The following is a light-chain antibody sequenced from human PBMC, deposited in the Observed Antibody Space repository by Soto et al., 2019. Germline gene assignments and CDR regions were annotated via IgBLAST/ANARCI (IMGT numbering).Light chain of an antibody. CDR1: QSISTW. Sequence: DILMTQSPSTLSASVGDRVTITCRASQSISTWLAWYQQRPGKAPNLLIYKTSSLQSGVPSRFSGSGSGTEFTLTISSLHPDDFATYYCQQYNTFPWTFGQGTKVAIK. CDR2: KTS. V-gene: IGKV1-5*03. CDR3: QQYNTFPWT. J-gene: IGKJ1*01.